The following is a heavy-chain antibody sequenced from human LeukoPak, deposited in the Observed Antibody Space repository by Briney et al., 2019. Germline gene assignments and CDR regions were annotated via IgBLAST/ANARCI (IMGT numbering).Heavy chain of an antibody. J-gene: IGHJ3*02. Sequence: PGGSLRLSCAASGFTFSRYAMSWVRLAPGEGLGWVSAISGSGGRTYYADSVKGRFTISRDNSKNTLYLQMNSLRAEDTAIYYCARSMVRGVSGAFDIWGQGTMVTVSS. CDR1: GFTFSRYA. D-gene: IGHD3-10*01. CDR3: ARSMVRGVSGAFDI. V-gene: IGHV3-23*01. CDR2: ISGSGGRT.